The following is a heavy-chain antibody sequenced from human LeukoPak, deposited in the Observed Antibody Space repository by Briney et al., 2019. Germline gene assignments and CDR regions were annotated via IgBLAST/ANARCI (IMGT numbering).Heavy chain of an antibody. CDR3: AGGSHFYDAFDY. Sequence: SETLSLTCTVSGGSISSSSYYWGWIRQPPGKGLEWIGSIYYSGSTYYNPSLKSRVTISVDTSKNQFSLKLSSVTAADTAVYYCAGGSHFYDAFDYWGQGTLVTVSS. CDR1: GGSISSSSYY. CDR2: IYYSGST. J-gene: IGHJ4*02. V-gene: IGHV4-39*07. D-gene: IGHD3-22*01.